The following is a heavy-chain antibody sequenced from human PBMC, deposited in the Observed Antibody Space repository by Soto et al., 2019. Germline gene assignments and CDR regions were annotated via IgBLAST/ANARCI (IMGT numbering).Heavy chain of an antibody. CDR1: GASISRVY. D-gene: IGHD1-1*01. V-gene: IGHV4-4*09. CDR2: ISDTGRT. J-gene: IGHJ6*03. CDR3: ARVINVDDTYYYFMDF. Sequence: PSETLSLTCTVSGASISRVYWSWIRQPPGKGQEWIGYISDTGRTDYNPSLESRVTISADTSKSQFSLRLFSVTAADTAVYYCARVINVDDTYYYFMDFWGKGTTVTVSS.